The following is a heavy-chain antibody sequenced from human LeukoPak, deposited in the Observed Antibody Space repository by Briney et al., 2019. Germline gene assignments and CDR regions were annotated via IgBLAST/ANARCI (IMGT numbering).Heavy chain of an antibody. CDR2: MNPNSGKT. CDR1: GYTFTSYD. J-gene: IGHJ4*02. D-gene: IGHD6-13*01. Sequence: GASVKVSCKASGYTFTSYDINWVRQATGQGLEWMGWMNPNSGKTGYAQKFQGRVTMTRNTSISTAYMELSSLRSEDTAVYYCARGVRAAADYDYWGQGTLVTVSS. CDR3: ARGVRAAADYDY. V-gene: IGHV1-8*01.